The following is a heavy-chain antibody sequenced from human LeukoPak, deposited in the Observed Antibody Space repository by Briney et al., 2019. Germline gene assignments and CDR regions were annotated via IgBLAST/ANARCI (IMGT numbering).Heavy chain of an antibody. CDR3: AVTRIAAAGTHFDY. V-gene: IGHV4-34*01. CDR1: GGSFSGYY. J-gene: IGHJ4*02. Sequence: SETLSLTCAVYGGSFSGYYWIWLRQPPGKGLEWIGEINHSGSTNYNPSLKSRVTISEDTSKNQFSLKLSSVTAADTAVYYCAVTRIAAAGTHFDYWGQGTLVTVSS. CDR2: INHSGST. D-gene: IGHD6-13*01.